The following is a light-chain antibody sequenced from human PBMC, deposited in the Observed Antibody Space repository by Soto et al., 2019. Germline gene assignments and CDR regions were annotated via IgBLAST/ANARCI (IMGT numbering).Light chain of an antibody. J-gene: IGKJ5*01. V-gene: IGKV3-15*01. CDR2: GIS. CDR3: QQHSKWPIT. Sequence: EIVMTQSPGTLSLSPGETATLSCRASQSVDSNYLAWYQHKPGQDPRLLVYGISTRATDIPARFSGRGSGTEFTPTICRLHSEDFWIYYCQQHSKWPITFGQGTRLEMK. CDR1: QSVDSN.